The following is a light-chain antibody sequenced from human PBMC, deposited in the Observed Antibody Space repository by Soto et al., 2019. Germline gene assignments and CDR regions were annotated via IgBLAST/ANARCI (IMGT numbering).Light chain of an antibody. Sequence: QSVLTQPPSVSGAPGQRVTISCTGSSSNIGAGYDVHWYQQLPGTAPKLLIYGNNNRPSGVPDRFSGSKSGTSASLAITGLQAEDEADYSCQSYDCSLSGLVFGTGTKVTVL. J-gene: IGLJ1*01. V-gene: IGLV1-40*01. CDR3: QSYDCSLSGLV. CDR1: SSNIGAGYD. CDR2: GNN.